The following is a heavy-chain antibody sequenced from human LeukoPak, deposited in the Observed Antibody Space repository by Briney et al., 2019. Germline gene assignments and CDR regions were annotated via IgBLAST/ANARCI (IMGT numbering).Heavy chain of an antibody. CDR3: ARCTRITMVRGVIITGIYYFDY. CDR2: INHSGST. J-gene: IGHJ4*02. CDR1: GGSFSGSY. D-gene: IGHD3-10*01. V-gene: IGHV4-34*01. Sequence: PSETLSLTCAVYGGSFSGSYWSWIRQPPGKGLEWIGEINHSGSTNYNPSLKSRVTISVDTSKNQFSLKLSSVTAADTAVYYCARCTRITMVRGVIITGIYYFDYWGQGTLVTVSS.